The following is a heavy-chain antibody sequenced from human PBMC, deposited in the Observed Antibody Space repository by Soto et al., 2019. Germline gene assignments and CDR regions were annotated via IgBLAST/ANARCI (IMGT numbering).Heavy chain of an antibody. CDR3: AKGGLSWSSFDY. J-gene: IGHJ4*02. CDR1: GFTFSSYA. D-gene: IGHD6-13*01. Sequence: EVQLLESGGGLVQPGGSLRLSCAASGFTFSSYAMSWVRQAPGKGLEWVSAISGSGGSTYYADSVKGRFTISRDNSENTLYLQMNSLRAEDTAVYYCAKGGLSWSSFDYWGQGTLVTVSS. V-gene: IGHV3-23*01. CDR2: ISGSGGST.